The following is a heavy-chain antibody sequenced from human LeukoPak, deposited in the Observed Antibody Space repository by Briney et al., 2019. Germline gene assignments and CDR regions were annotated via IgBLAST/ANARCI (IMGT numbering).Heavy chain of an antibody. D-gene: IGHD2-21*01. Sequence: GSPKLPWSAFGFHFRNAYMNRVRQAPGKGPEWVGRIKPKTDGETTEYAAPVKGRFSISRDDSKNMLYLQMNSLKTEDTAVYYCITPLPYSAQGGQGTLVTVSS. V-gene: IGHV3-15*07. CDR3: ITPLPYSAQ. CDR2: IKPKTDGETT. J-gene: IGHJ4*02. CDR1: GFHFRNAY.